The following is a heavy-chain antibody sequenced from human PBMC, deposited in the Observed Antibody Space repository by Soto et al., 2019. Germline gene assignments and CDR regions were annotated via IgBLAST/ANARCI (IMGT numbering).Heavy chain of an antibody. CDR1: GFTCSSYA. CDR3: ARDGLEPAANAFDI. CDR2: ISYDGSNK. J-gene: IGHJ3*02. Sequence: GGSLRLSCASPGFTCSSYAMHWVRQAPGKGLEWVAVISYDGSNKYYADSVKGRFTISRDNSKNTLYLQMNSLRAEDTAVYYCARDGLEPAANAFDIWGQGTMVTVSS. V-gene: IGHV3-30-3*01. D-gene: IGHD1-1*01.